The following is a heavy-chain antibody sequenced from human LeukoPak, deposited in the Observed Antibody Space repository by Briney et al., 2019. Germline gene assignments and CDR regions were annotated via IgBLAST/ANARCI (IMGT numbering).Heavy chain of an antibody. CDR1: GGSISSYY. J-gene: IGHJ5*02. D-gene: IGHD3-3*01. CDR2: IYYSGST. V-gene: IGHV4-59*01. Sequence: SETLSLTCTVSGGSISSYYWSWIRQPPGKGLEWIGYIYYSGSTNYNPSLKSRVSISVDTSKNQFSLKLSSVTAADTAVYYCARGIWSGYSQLSFDPWGQGTLVTVSS. CDR3: ARGIWSGYSQLSFDP.